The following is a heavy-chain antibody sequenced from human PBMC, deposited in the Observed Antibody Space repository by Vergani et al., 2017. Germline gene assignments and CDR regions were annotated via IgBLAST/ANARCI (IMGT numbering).Heavy chain of an antibody. J-gene: IGHJ6*03. V-gene: IGHV3-23*04. D-gene: IGHD4-23*01. CDR3: AKDPGYGGEYYYYMDV. CDR2: ISGSGGST. Sequence: VQLVQSGAEVKKPGSSVKVSCKASGFTFSSYAMSWVRQAPGKGLEWVSAISGSGGSTYYADSVKGRFTISRDNSKNTLYLQMNSLRAEDTAVYYCAKDPGYGGEYYYYMDVWGKGTTVTVSS. CDR1: GFTFSSYA.